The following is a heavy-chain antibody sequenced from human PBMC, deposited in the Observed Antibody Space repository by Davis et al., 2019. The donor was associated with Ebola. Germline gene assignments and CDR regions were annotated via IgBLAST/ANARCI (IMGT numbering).Heavy chain of an antibody. CDR1: GYTFSNYG. D-gene: IGHD3-16*01. V-gene: IGHV1-18*04. CDR3: ARVVVLAGVVHGDY. CDR2: ISAYNGNT. Sequence: AASVKVSCKASGYTFSNYGMSWVRQAPGQGLEWLGWISAYNGNTNYGQRVQGRVTMTTDTSTSTAYMKLRSLRSDDTAVYYCARVVVLAGVVHGDYWGQGTLVTVSS. J-gene: IGHJ4*02.